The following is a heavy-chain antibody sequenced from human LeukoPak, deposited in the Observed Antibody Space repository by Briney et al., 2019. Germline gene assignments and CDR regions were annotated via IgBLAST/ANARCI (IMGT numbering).Heavy chain of an antibody. Sequence: WASEKVSCKASGYTFTSYDSNWVRQATGQRPEWMGWMSPNSGDTGYAQKFQDRVTMTRNTSISTAYMELSSLRSDDTAVYYCARGPPNWGYDYWGPGTLVTVSS. J-gene: IGHJ4*02. CDR3: ARGPPNWGYDY. V-gene: IGHV1-8*01. CDR2: MSPNSGDT. D-gene: IGHD7-27*01. CDR1: GYTFTSYD.